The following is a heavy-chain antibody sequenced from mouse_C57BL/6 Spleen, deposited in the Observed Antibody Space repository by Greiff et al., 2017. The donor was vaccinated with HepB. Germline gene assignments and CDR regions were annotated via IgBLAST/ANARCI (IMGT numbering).Heavy chain of an antibody. V-gene: IGHV2-9-1*01. D-gene: IGHD3-2*02. CDR2: IWTGGGT. CDR3: ARNGGSGSYYAMDY. CDR1: GFSLTSYA. J-gene: IGHJ4*01. Sequence: VQGVESGPGLVAPSQSLSITCTVSGFSLTSYAISWVRQPPGKGLEWLGVIWTGGGTNYNSALKSRLSISKDNSKSQVFLKMNSLQTDDTARYYCARNGGSGSYYAMDYWGQGTSVTVSS.